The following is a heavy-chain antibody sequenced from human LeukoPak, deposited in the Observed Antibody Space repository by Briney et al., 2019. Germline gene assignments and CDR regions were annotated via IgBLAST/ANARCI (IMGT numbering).Heavy chain of an antibody. CDR1: GFTFSSYG. CDR2: ISGSGGST. V-gene: IGHV3-23*01. CDR3: ARRSGIAVAGAFDY. Sequence: PGGTLRLSCAASGFTFSSYGMTWVRQAPGKGLEWVSVISGSGGSTYYADSVKGRFTISRDNSKNTLYLQMNSLRAEDTAVYYCARRSGIAVAGAFDYWGQGTLVTVSS. J-gene: IGHJ4*02. D-gene: IGHD6-19*01.